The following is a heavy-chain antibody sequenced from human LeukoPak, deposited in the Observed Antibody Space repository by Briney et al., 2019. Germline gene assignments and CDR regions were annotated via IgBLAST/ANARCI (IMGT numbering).Heavy chain of an antibody. CDR2: ISYDGSNK. CDR1: GFTFSSYA. CDR3: ARGGLVHGAEMASPFGY. Sequence: PGGSLRLSCAASGFTFSSYAMHWVRQAPGKGLEWVAVISYDGSNKYYADSVKGRFTISRDNSKNTLYLQMNSLRAEDTAVYYCARGGLVHGAEMASPFGYWGQGTLVTVSS. J-gene: IGHJ4*02. V-gene: IGHV3-30-3*01. D-gene: IGHD3/OR15-3a*01.